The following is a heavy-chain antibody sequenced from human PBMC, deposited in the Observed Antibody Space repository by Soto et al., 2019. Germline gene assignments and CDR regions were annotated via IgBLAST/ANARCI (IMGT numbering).Heavy chain of an antibody. J-gene: IGHJ6*02. V-gene: IGHV3-30-3*01. Sequence: GESLKISCAASGFAFSNYAMHWVRQAPGRGLEWVAVISYDGSNKYYADSVKGRFTISRDNSKNTLYLQMNSLRAEDTAVYYCARVNHDFWSGYYRGYYYYGMDVWGQGTTVTVSS. D-gene: IGHD3-3*01. CDR2: ISYDGSNK. CDR1: GFAFSNYA. CDR3: ARVNHDFWSGYYRGYYYYGMDV.